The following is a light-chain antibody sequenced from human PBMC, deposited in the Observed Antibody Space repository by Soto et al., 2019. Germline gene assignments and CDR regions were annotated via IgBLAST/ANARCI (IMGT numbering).Light chain of an antibody. V-gene: IGKV1-39*01. CDR1: QRVSIY. CDR3: QQSYSIPFT. CDR2: SAC. J-gene: IGKJ3*01. Sequence: DIQMTQSPSSLSASVGDRVTITCRASQRVSIYLNWYQLKAGKAPKLLIYSACTLQGGVPSRFSVSGSGTDFTLTISSLQPEDFATYCCQQSYSIPFTFGPGTKVDIK.